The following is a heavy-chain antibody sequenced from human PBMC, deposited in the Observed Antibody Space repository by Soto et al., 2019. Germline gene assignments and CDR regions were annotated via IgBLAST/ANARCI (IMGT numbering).Heavy chain of an antibody. D-gene: IGHD3-22*01. J-gene: IGHJ3*02. CDR2: ISYDGSNK. Sequence: PGGSLRLSCAASGFTFSSYAMHWVRQAPGKGLEWVAVISYDGSNKYYADSVKGRFTISRDNSKNTLYLQMNSLRAEDTAVYYCARATENAYYDIVGAFDIWGQGTMVTVSS. CDR1: GFTFSSYA. CDR3: ARATENAYYDIVGAFDI. V-gene: IGHV3-30-3*01.